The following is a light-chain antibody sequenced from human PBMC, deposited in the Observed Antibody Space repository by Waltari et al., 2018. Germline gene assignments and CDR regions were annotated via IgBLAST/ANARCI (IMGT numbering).Light chain of an antibody. J-gene: IGKJ1*01. CDR3: QHYVRLPVT. Sequence: EIVLTQSPGTLSLSPGERVTLSCRASQSVSRALAWYQQKPGQAPRLLIYGASSRATGIPDRFSGSGSGTDFSLTISRLEPEDFAVYYGQHYVRLPVTFDQGTKVEIK. CDR1: QSVSRA. CDR2: GAS. V-gene: IGKV3-20*01.